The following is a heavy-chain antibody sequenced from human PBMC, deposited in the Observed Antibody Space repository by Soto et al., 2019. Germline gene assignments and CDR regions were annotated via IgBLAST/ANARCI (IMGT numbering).Heavy chain of an antibody. J-gene: IGHJ5*02. CDR3: VRELVVPAAMGFDP. D-gene: IGHD2-2*01. CDR1: GFTFSGYE. CDR2: ISSRSTII. V-gene: IGHV3-48*03. Sequence: GGSLRLSCAASGFTFSGYEMNWVRLAPGKGLEWVSYISSRSTIIYYADSVRGRFTISRDNAKNSLYLQMNSLRAEDTAVYYCVRELVVPAAMGFDPWGQGTLVTVSS.